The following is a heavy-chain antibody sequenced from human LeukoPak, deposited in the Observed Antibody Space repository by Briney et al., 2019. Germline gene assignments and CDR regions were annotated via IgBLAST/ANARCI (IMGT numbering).Heavy chain of an antibody. CDR3: ARLQQVANGPRVDDY. CDR1: GYTFTGYY. CDR2: INPNNGGP. J-gene: IGHJ4*02. D-gene: IGHD1-1*01. Sequence: ASVKVSCKASGYTFTGYYIHWVRQAPGQGLEWMGWINPNNGGPSYAQKFRGRVTMTRDTSISTAYLELSGLTYDDTAVYYCARLQQVANGPRVDDYWGQGALVTVSS. V-gene: IGHV1-2*02.